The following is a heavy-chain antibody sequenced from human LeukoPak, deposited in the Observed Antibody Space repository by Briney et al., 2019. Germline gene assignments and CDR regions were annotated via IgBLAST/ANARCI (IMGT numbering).Heavy chain of an antibody. Sequence: ASETLSLTCAVYGGSFSGYYWSWIRQPPGKGLEWIGEINHSGSTNYNPSLKSRVTISVDTSKNQFSLKLSSVTAADTAVYYCARQGYCSSTSCYTWGYYYYYYMDVWGKGTTVTVSS. CDR3: ARQGYCSSTSCYTWGYYYYYYMDV. CDR2: INHSGST. V-gene: IGHV4-34*01. J-gene: IGHJ6*03. CDR1: GGSFSGYY. D-gene: IGHD2-2*02.